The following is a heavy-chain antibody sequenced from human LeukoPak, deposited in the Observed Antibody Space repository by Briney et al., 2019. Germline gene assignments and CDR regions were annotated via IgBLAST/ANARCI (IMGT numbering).Heavy chain of an antibody. CDR3: ARESSYSSSWIDP. V-gene: IGHV4-31*03. D-gene: IGHD6-13*01. Sequence: PSQTLSLTCTVSGGSISSGGYYWSWIRLHPGKGLEWIGYIYYSGSTYYNPSLKSRVTISVDTSKNQFSLKLSSVTAADTAVYYCARESSYSSSWIDPWGQGTLVTVSS. J-gene: IGHJ5*02. CDR2: IYYSGST. CDR1: GGSISSGGYY.